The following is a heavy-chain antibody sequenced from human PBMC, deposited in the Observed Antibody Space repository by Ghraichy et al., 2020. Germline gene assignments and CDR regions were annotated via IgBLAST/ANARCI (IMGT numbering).Heavy chain of an antibody. Sequence: VKVSCKASGGTFSSYAISWVRQAPGQGLEWMGGIIPIFGTANYAQKFQGRVTITADESTSTAYMELSSLRSEDTAVYYCAREGCSSTSCYDGATVTGLRYFDLWGRGTLVTVSS. CDR1: GGTFSSYA. V-gene: IGHV1-69*01. CDR2: IIPIFGTA. J-gene: IGHJ2*01. D-gene: IGHD2-2*01. CDR3: AREGCSSTSCYDGATVTGLRYFDL.